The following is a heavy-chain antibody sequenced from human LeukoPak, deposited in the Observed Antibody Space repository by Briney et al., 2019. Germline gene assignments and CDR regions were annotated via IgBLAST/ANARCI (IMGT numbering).Heavy chain of an antibody. D-gene: IGHD4-17*01. V-gene: IGHV4-39*01. CDR1: GGSIGSSSYY. CDR2: SYYSGST. CDR3: ARHVDYGDYAGEYYYGMDV. J-gene: IGHJ6*02. Sequence: RASETLSLTCTVSGGSIGSSSYYWGWIRQPPGKGLEWIGSSYYSGSTYYNPSLKSRVPISVDTSKNQFSLKLSSVTAADTAVYYCARHVDYGDYAGEYYYGMDVWGQGTTVTVSS.